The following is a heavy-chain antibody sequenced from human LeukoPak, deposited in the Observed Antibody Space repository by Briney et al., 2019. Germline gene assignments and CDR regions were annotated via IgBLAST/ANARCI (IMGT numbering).Heavy chain of an antibody. CDR1: GSPISSGHY. J-gene: IGHJ3*02. CDR2: IYNSGST. D-gene: IGHD6-13*01. V-gene: IGHV4-38-2*01. CDR3: ARNNTRTVSRGSSRRRANAFDI. Sequence: PSETLSLTCAVSGSPISSGHYWGWIRQPPGKGLEWTRRIYNSGSTYYNPSLRSRVTISVDTSKNQFSLKLSSVTAADTAVYYCARNNTRTVSRGSSRRRANAFDIWGQGTMVTVSS.